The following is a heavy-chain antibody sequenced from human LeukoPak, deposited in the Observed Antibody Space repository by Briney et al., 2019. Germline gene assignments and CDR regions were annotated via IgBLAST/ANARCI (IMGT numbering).Heavy chain of an antibody. CDR1: GFTFSTYS. J-gene: IGHJ4*02. V-gene: IGHV3-48*01. D-gene: IGHD6-13*01. CDR2: IGSSSSII. CDR3: ARDPAAGSDYFDY. Sequence: GGSLRLSCVASGFTFSTYSMNWVRQAPGKGREWVSYIGSSSSIIHYADCVKGRFTISRDNAKNSLYLQMNSLRAEDTAVYYCARDPAAGSDYFDYWGQGTLVTVSS.